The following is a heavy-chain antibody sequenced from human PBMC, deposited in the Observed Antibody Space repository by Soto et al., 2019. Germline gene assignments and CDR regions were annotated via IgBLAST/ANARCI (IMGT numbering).Heavy chain of an antibody. Sequence: EVQLVESGGGLVKPGGSLRLSCAASGFTFSNAWINWVRQAPGKGLEWVGRIKRKTDGGITDFAAPVKGRFAIARDDSKNMVYQQMNSLKTEDTGIYDCTTDSYSTMIVVLCDYWGHGTLVTVSS. J-gene: IGHJ4*01. CDR2: IKRKTDGGIT. D-gene: IGHD3-22*01. CDR3: TTDSYSTMIVVLCDY. V-gene: IGHV3-15*07. CDR1: GFTFSNAW.